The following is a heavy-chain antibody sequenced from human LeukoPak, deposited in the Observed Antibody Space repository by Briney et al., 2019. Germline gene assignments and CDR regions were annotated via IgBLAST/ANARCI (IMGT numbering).Heavy chain of an antibody. D-gene: IGHD3-22*01. CDR1: GYTFTSYY. Sequence: ASVKVSCKASGYTFTSYYMHWVRQAPGQGLEWMGIINPSGGSTSYAQKFQGRVTMTRDTSTSTVYMELSSLRSDDTAVYYCASVPYDSSGYYYKGFDPWGQGTLVTVSS. CDR3: ASVPYDSSGYYYKGFDP. J-gene: IGHJ5*02. CDR2: INPSGGST. V-gene: IGHV1-46*01.